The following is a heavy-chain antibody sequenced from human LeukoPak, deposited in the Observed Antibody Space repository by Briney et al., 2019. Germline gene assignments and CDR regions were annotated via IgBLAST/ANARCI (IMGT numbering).Heavy chain of an antibody. CDR3: AREGTYYYDSSGYRDAFDI. CDR1: GGTFGSYA. V-gene: IGHV1-69*13. D-gene: IGHD3-22*01. CDR2: IIPIFGTA. Sequence: SVKVSCKASGGTFGSYAISWVRQAPGQGLEWMGGIIPIFGTANYAQKFQGRVTITADESTSTAYMELSSLRSEDTAVYYCAREGTYYYDSSGYRDAFDIWGQGTMVTVSS. J-gene: IGHJ3*02.